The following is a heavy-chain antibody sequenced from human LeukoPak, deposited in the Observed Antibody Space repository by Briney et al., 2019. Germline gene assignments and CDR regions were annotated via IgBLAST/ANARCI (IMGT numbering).Heavy chain of an antibody. CDR1: GVTLSRYA. V-gene: IGHV3-23*01. CDR2: ISGSGGST. Sequence: GGALRVSREVSGVTLSRYAMSWVPPAPGEGLECVSAISGSGGSTYYADSLQGRFTISRDDSKNTLYLQMNSLRAEDTAVYYCAKDGLMVRGVLTPHYYYCGMDVWGQGTTVTVSS. CDR3: AKDGLMVRGVLTPHYYYCGMDV. D-gene: IGHD3-10*01. J-gene: IGHJ6*02.